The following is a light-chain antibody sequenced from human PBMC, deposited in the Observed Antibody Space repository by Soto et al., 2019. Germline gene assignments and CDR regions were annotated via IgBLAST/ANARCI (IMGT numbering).Light chain of an antibody. CDR1: GSNIGSHA. CDR2: SNT. CDR3: AAWDDSLNGLL. Sequence: QSALTQPPSASGTPGQRVTFSCSGSGSNIGSHAVNWYQQLPGTAPKLLIYSNTQRPSGVPDRFSGSKSGTSASLAISGLQSEDEAYYYCAAWDDSLNGLLFGGGTKLTVL. V-gene: IGLV1-44*01. J-gene: IGLJ2*01.